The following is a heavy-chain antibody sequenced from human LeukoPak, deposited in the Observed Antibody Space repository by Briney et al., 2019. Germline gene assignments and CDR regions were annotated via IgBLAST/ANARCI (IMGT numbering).Heavy chain of an antibody. J-gene: IGHJ4*02. Sequence: SQTLSLTCAASGGSISSGGYSWSWIRQPPGKGLGWIGYIYHSGSTYYNPSLKSRVTISADRSQNQFSLKLSSVTAADTAVYYCARQSPVDFWSGWYFDYWGQGTLVTVSS. V-gene: IGHV4-30-2*01. CDR3: ARQSPVDFWSGWYFDY. CDR2: IYHSGST. CDR1: GGSISSGGYS. D-gene: IGHD3-3*01.